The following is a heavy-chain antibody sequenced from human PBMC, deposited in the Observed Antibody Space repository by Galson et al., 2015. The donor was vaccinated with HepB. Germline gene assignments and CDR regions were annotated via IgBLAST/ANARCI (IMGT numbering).Heavy chain of an antibody. CDR1: GYTFTGYY. D-gene: IGHD1-7*01. Sequence: SVKVSCKASGYTFTGYYMHWVRQAPGQGLEWMGWINPNSGGTNYAQKFQGRVTMTRDTSISTAYMELSRLRSDDTAVYYCARVTPGLTGTTQDAFDIWGQGTMVTVSS. J-gene: IGHJ3*02. CDR2: INPNSGGT. V-gene: IGHV1-2*02. CDR3: ARVTPGLTGTTQDAFDI.